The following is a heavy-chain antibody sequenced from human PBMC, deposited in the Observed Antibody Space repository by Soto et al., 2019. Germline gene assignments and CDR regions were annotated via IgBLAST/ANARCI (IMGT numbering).Heavy chain of an antibody. D-gene: IGHD2-2*01. V-gene: IGHV3-13*01. Sequence: PGGSLRLSCAASGFTFNNYNMHWVRQTTGKGLEWVSAIGTAGDTYYADSMKGRFTISRENAKNSLYLQMNSLRAGDTAVYYCARGYCSSTSCHGGYYYHLDVWGRGTTVTVSS. J-gene: IGHJ6*03. CDR3: ARGYCSSTSCHGGYYYHLDV. CDR1: GFTFNNYN. CDR2: IGTAGDT.